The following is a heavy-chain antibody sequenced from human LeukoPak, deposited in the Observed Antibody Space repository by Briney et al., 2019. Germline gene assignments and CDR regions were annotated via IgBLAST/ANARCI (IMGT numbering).Heavy chain of an antibody. J-gene: IGHJ6*02. D-gene: IGHD3-10*01. V-gene: IGHV3-15*01. CDR2: IKSKTDGGTT. CDR3: TTGPFYYYGSASYLANGMDV. CDR1: GFTITNAW. Sequence: GGSLRLSCAASGFTITNAWMSWVRQAPGKGLEWIGRIKSKTDGGTTDYTAPVKGRFTISRDDSKNTLYLQMNSLKTEDTAVYYCTTGPFYYYGSASYLANGMDVWGQGTTVTVSS.